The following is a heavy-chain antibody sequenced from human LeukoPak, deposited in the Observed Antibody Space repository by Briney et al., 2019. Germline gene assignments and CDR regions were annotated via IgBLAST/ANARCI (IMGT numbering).Heavy chain of an antibody. CDR1: GYTFTGYY. J-gene: IGHJ4*02. CDR2: INPNSGGT. D-gene: IGHD3-22*01. Sequence: GASVKVSCKASGYTFTGYYMHWVRQAPGQGLKWMGWINPNSGGTNYAQKFQGRVTMTRDTSISTAYMELSRLRSDDTAVYYCARGGLNYYDSSGYYDYWGQGTLVTVSS. V-gene: IGHV1-2*02. CDR3: ARGGLNYYDSSGYYDY.